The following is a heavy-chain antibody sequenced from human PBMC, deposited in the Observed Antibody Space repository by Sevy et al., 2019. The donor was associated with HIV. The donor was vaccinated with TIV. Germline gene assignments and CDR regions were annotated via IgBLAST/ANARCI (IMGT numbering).Heavy chain of an antibody. Sequence: ASVKVSCKGSGYTFTSYGISWVRQAPGQGLEWMGWISAYNGNKNYAQKLQGRVTMTTDTSTSTAYMELRSLRSDDTAVYYCARVSPYYYDSSGYDFRRGGYYFDYWGQGTLVTVSS. CDR1: GYTFTSYG. V-gene: IGHV1-18*04. CDR3: ARVSPYYYDSSGYDFRRGGYYFDY. D-gene: IGHD3-22*01. CDR2: ISAYNGNK. J-gene: IGHJ4*02.